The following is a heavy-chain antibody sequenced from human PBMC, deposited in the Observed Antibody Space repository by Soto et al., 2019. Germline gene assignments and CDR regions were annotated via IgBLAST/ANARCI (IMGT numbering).Heavy chain of an antibody. CDR2: IYYSGST. Sequence: NPSETLSLTCTVSGGSISSGGYYWSWIRQHPGKGLEWIGYIYYSGSTYYNPSLKSRVTISVDTSKNQFSLKLSSVTAADTAVYYCARGVVATRSYYFDYWGQGTLVTVSS. J-gene: IGHJ4*02. CDR1: GGSISSGGYY. V-gene: IGHV4-31*03. D-gene: IGHD5-12*01. CDR3: ARGVVATRSYYFDY.